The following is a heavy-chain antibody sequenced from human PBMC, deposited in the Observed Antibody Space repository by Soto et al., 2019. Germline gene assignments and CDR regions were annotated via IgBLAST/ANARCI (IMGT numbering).Heavy chain of an antibody. CDR3: ARGEDIVVVVADPGWFDP. CDR1: GYTFTSYG. CDR2: ISAYNGNT. D-gene: IGHD2-15*01. Sequence: ASVKVSCKASGYTFTSYGISWVRQAPGQGLEWMGWISAYNGNTNYAQKLQGRVTMTTDTSTSTAYMELRSLRSDDTALYYCARGEDIVVVVADPGWFDPWGQGTLVTVSS. J-gene: IGHJ5*02. V-gene: IGHV1-18*01.